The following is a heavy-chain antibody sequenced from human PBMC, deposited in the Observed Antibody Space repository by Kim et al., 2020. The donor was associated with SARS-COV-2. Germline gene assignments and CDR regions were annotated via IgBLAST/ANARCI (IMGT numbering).Heavy chain of an antibody. V-gene: IGHV1-8*01. CDR2: VNPNSGNT. CDR3: ARGEAASSDALTDYYKPQNRMDV. J-gene: IGHJ6*02. D-gene: IGHD3-9*01. CDR1: GYTFATYD. Sequence: ASVKVSCKASGYTFATYDINWVRQAAGQGLEWMGWVNPNSGNTGYAQKFQGRVTMTRDTSIRTAYMELSSLRPEDTAVYYCARGEAASSDALTDYYKPQNRMDVWGQAITLAVSS.